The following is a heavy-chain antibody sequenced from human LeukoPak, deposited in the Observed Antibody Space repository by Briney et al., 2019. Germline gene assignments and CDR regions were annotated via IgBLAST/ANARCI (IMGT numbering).Heavy chain of an antibody. CDR1: GFTFSSYA. Sequence: GGSLRLSCAASGFTFSSYAVHWVRQAPGKGLEWVAVISYDGSNKYYADSVKGLFTISRDNSKNTLYLQMNSLRAEDTAVYYCASPDPGIRTNSFDYWGQGTLVTVSS. D-gene: IGHD1-14*01. CDR2: ISYDGSNK. V-gene: IGHV3-30*04. J-gene: IGHJ4*02. CDR3: ASPDPGIRTNSFDY.